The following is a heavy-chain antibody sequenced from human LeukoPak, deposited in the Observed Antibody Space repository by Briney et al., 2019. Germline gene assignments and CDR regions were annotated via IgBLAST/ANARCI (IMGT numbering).Heavy chain of an antibody. V-gene: IGHV4-39*07. CDR3: AREARSSWYFDC. D-gene: IGHD6-13*01. J-gene: IGHJ4*02. CDR2: IYCSGST. Sequence: SETLSLTCTVSGGSISSSSYYWGWLRQPPGKGLEWIGSIYCSGSTYYNPPLKSQVTISVDTSKNQFSLKVSSVTAADTAVYYWAREARSSWYFDCWGKGTLVTVSS. CDR1: GGSISSSSYY.